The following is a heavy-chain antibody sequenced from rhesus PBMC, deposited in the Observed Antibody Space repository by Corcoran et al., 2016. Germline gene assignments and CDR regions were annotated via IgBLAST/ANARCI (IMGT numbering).Heavy chain of an antibody. CDR2: IYGSGGSN. V-gene: IGHV4S14*01. Sequence: QVQLQESGPGLVEPSETLSLTCAVSGYSISRNYFWQRIRQPPGKGLGWIGSIYGSGGSNYLNPSLKSRVTLSVDTSKNQFSLKLNSVTAADTAVYYCAGDALDSWGQGVVVIVSS. CDR1: GYSISRNYF. J-gene: IGHJ6*01. CDR3: AGDALDS.